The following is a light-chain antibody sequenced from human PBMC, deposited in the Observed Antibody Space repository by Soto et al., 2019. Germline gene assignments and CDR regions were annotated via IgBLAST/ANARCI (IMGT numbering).Light chain of an antibody. CDR2: GAS. Sequence: EIVMTQSPATLSVSPGERATLSCRASQSVNSNLAWYQQKPSQAPRLLIYGASTRATGIPARFSGSGSGTEFTLTISSLQSEDFVVYYCQQYKNWPLTFGGGTKVEIK. CDR1: QSVNSN. V-gene: IGKV3D-15*01. CDR3: QQYKNWPLT. J-gene: IGKJ4*01.